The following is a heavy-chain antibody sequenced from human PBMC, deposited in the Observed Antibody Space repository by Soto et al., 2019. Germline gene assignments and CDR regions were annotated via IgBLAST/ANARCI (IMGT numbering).Heavy chain of an antibody. CDR1: GFTFSSYW. D-gene: IGHD3-10*01. CDR3: ARDITMVRGVKRYYYYGMDV. CDR2: INSDESST. V-gene: IGHV3-74*01. Sequence: PGGSLRLSCAASGFTFSSYWMHWVSQAPGKGLVWVSRINSDESSTSYADSVKGRFTISRDNAKNTLYLQMNSLRAEDTAVYYCARDITMVRGVKRYYYYGMDVWGQVTTVTVSS. J-gene: IGHJ6*02.